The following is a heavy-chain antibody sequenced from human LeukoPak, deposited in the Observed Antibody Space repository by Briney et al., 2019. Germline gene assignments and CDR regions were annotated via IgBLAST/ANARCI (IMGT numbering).Heavy chain of an antibody. CDR1: GYTFTSYG. V-gene: IGHV1-18*01. J-gene: IGHJ4*02. D-gene: IGHD2-21*02. CDR3: ARGGGAYCGGDCYSDLDY. CDR2: ISAYNGNT. Sequence: ASVKVSCKASGYTFTSYGISWVRQAPGQGLEWMGWISAYNGNTNYAQKLQGRVTMTTDTPPSTAYMELRSLRPDDPAVYYCARGGGAYCGGDCYSDLDYWGQGTLVTVSS.